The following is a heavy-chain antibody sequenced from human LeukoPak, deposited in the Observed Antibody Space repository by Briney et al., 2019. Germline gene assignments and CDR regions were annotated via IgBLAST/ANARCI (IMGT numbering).Heavy chain of an antibody. V-gene: IGHV4-4*07. CDR1: GGSISSYY. CDR2: IYTSGST. Sequence: SETLSLTCTVSGGSISSYYWSWIRQPAGKGLEWIGRIYTSGSTNYNPSPKSRVTISVDKSKNQFSLKLTSVTAADTALYYCARILTTFDSWGQGTLVTVSS. D-gene: IGHD4-11*01. J-gene: IGHJ4*02. CDR3: ARILTTFDS.